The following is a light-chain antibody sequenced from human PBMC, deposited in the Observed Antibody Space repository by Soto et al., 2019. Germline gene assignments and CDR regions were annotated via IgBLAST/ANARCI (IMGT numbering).Light chain of an antibody. CDR3: QVWDVSTDHPV. Sequence: SYELTQPPSVSVAPGQTARSNCGGNNIGGESVHWYQQKTGQAPVLVVYDDDDRPSGIPERFSGSNSGNTATLTISRVEAGDEADYYCQVWDVSTDHPVFGGGTKLTVL. CDR2: DDD. CDR1: NIGGES. V-gene: IGLV3-21*02. J-gene: IGLJ3*02.